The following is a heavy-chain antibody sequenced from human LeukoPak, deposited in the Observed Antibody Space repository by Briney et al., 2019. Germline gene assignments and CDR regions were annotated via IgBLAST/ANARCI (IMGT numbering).Heavy chain of an antibody. Sequence: SETLSLTCTVSGGSVSSSYSYWGWIRQPPGKGPDRIANIYYSCLTYDHRSLKSPVSISMDTSQNHFTLKVSSATAPPMAVFDRASGTLDGYGDYGGGDYFDHGGQGTLATVP. CDR3: ASGTLDGYGDYGGGDYFDH. CDR2: IYYSCLT. V-gene: IGHV4-39*02. J-gene: IGHJ4*02. D-gene: IGHD4-17*01. CDR1: GGSVSSSYSY.